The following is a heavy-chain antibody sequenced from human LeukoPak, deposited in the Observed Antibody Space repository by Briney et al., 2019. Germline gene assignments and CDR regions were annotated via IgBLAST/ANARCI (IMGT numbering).Heavy chain of an antibody. Sequence: ASVKVSCKASGYAFTSYGISWVRQAPGQGLEWMGWISAYNGNTNYAQKLQGRVTMTTDTSTSTAYMELRSLRSDGTAVYYCARVGIMMTFGGVIPYGMDVWGQGTTVTVSS. D-gene: IGHD3-16*02. J-gene: IGHJ6*02. V-gene: IGHV1-18*01. CDR3: ARVGIMMTFGGVIPYGMDV. CDR2: ISAYNGNT. CDR1: GYAFTSYG.